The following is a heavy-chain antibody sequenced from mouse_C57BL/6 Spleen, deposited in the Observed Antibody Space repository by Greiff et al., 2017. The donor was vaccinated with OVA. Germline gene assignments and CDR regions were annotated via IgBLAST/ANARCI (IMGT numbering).Heavy chain of an antibody. Sequence: QVQLQQPGAELVKPGASVKLSCKASGYTFTSYWMQWVKQRPGQGLEWIGEIDPSESYTNYNQKFKGKATLTVDTSSSTAYMQLSSLTSEDSAVYYCARVGNYGYFDYWGQGTTLTVSS. CDR3: ARVGNYGYFDY. CDR2: IDPSESYT. CDR1: GYTFTSYW. J-gene: IGHJ2*01. D-gene: IGHD2-1*01. V-gene: IGHV1-50*01.